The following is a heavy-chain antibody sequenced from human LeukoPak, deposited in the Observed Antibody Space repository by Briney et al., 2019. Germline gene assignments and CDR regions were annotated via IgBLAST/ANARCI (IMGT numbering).Heavy chain of an antibody. Sequence: SETLSLTCTVSGGSISSYYWSWIRQPAGKGLEWIGRIYTSGSTNFNPSLKSRVTISVDTSKNQFSLKLSSVTAADTAVYYCARAGCSGGSCYSAHRTGRSRYYMDVWGKGTTVTVSS. V-gene: IGHV4-4*07. J-gene: IGHJ6*03. CDR1: GGSISSYY. CDR3: ARAGCSGGSCYSAHRTGRSRYYMDV. D-gene: IGHD2-15*01. CDR2: IYTSGST.